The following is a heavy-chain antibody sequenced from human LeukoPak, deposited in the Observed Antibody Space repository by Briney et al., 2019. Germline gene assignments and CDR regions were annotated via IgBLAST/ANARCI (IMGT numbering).Heavy chain of an antibody. Sequence: LGESLKISCKGSGSSINSYWIGGVRQMPGKGLEWMGIIYPGDSDTRYSPSFQGQVTISADKSISTAYLQWSSLKASDTAMYYCARLDIVVVTATPAEYFQHWGQGTLATVSS. CDR1: GSSINSYW. CDR2: IYPGDSDT. J-gene: IGHJ1*01. CDR3: ARLDIVVVTATPAEYFQH. D-gene: IGHD2-21*02. V-gene: IGHV5-51*01.